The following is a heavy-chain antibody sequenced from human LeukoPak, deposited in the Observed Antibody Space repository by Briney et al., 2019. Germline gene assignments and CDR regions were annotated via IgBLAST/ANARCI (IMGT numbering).Heavy chain of an antibody. CDR1: VFAFSGYA. D-gene: IGHD2-2*01. V-gene: IGHV3-64D*06. CDR3: VKDRYCSSTSCYSILDC. CDR2: ISCDGGST. J-gene: IGHJ4*02. Sequence: GGSLSLSPSASVFAFSGYAMHWVRQAPGKGLEYVSVISCDGGSTHYADSLKGRFTISRDNSKNTLYLQMSSLRVEATAVYYCVKDRYCSSTSCYSILDCWGQGTLVTVSS.